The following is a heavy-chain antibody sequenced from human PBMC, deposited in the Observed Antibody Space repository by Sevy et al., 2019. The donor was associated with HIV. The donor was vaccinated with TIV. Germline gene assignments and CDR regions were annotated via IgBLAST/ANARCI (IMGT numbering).Heavy chain of an antibody. CDR3: ARLTPPDYYGSGSYYNVSDY. V-gene: IGHV4-34*01. Sequence: ETLSLTCAVYGGSFSGYYWSWIRQPPGKGLEWIGEINHSGSTNYNPSLKSRVTISVDTSKNQFSLKLSSVTAADTAVYYCARLTPPDYYGSGSYYNVSDYWGQGTLVTVSS. CDR2: INHSGST. D-gene: IGHD3-10*01. J-gene: IGHJ4*02. CDR1: GGSFSGYY.